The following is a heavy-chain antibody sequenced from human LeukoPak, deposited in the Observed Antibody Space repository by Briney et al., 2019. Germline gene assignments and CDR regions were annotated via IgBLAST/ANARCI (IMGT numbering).Heavy chain of an antibody. J-gene: IGHJ4*02. V-gene: IGHV3-74*01. Sequence: GGSLRLSCAASGFTFSSYLMHWVRQAPGKGLVWVSRINSDGSSKSYADSVTGRVTISRDKATNTLYLQMNTLRAEDTAVYYCARKSPRFDADYWGQGTLVTVSS. CDR2: INSDGSSK. CDR1: GFTFSSYL. CDR3: ARKSPRFDADY.